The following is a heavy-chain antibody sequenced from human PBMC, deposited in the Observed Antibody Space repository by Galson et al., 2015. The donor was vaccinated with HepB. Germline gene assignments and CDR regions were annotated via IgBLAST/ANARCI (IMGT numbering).Heavy chain of an antibody. D-gene: IGHD2-15*01. Sequence: SLRLSCAASGFTFSSYAMSWVRQAPGKGLEWVSAISGSGGSTYYADSVKGRFTISRDNSKNTLYLQMNSLRAEDTAVYYCAKGLHYYYYYGMDVWGQGTTVTVSS. V-gene: IGHV3-23*01. CDR2: ISGSGGST. CDR3: AKGLHYYYYYGMDV. J-gene: IGHJ6*02. CDR1: GFTFSSYA.